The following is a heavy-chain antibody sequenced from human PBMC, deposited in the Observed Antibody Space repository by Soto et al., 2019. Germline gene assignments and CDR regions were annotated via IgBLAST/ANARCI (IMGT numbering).Heavy chain of an antibody. J-gene: IGHJ4*02. CDR1: GDTFSFYS. Sequence: QVQLVQSGAEVKRPGSSVKVSCKASGDTFSFYSINWVRQAPGLGLEWMGRVNPILSMSNYAQRFQGRVTITADKSTSTAYMDLRGLRSEDTAMYYCATTSGSGYRAFDYWGQGALVTVSS. CDR3: ATTSGSGYRAFDY. CDR2: VNPILSMS. V-gene: IGHV1-69*04. D-gene: IGHD3-10*01.